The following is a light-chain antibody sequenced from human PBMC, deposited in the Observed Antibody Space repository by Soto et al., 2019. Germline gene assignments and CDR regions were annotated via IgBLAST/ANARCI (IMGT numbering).Light chain of an antibody. J-gene: IGLJ7*01. V-gene: IGLV1-40*01. Sequence: QAVLTQPPSVSGAPGQRVTISCTGSSSNIGAGYDVHWYQQLPGTAPKLLISGNSNRPSGVPDRFSGSKSGTSASLAITGLQAEDEADYYCQSYDSSLSGWVFGGGTQLIVL. CDR1: SSNIGAGYD. CDR2: GNS. CDR3: QSYDSSLSGWV.